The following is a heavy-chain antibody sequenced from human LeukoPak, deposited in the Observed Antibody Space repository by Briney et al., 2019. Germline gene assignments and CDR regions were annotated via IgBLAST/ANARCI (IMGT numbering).Heavy chain of an antibody. D-gene: IGHD7-27*01. CDR3: AKGGLSGPDAFDI. J-gene: IGHJ3*02. Sequence: PGGSLRLSCAASGFTFSSNAMSWVRQAPGKGLEWVSAISGSGGSTYYADSVKGRFTISRDNSKNTLYLQMNSLRAEDTAVYYCAKGGLSGPDAFDIWGQGTMVTVSS. V-gene: IGHV3-23*01. CDR1: GFTFSSNA. CDR2: ISGSGGST.